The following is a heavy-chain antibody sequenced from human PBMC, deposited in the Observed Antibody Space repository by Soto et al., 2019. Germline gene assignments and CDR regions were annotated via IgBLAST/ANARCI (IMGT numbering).Heavy chain of an antibody. CDR1: GGSFSGYY. Sequence: SETLSLTCAVYGGSFSGYYWSWIRQPPGKGLEWIGEINHSGSTNYNPSLKSRVTISVDTSKNQFSLKLSSVTAADTAVYYCARVSQYCSGGSCYSGIDYWGQGTLVTSPQ. D-gene: IGHD2-15*01. CDR2: INHSGST. V-gene: IGHV4-34*01. J-gene: IGHJ4*02. CDR3: ARVSQYCSGGSCYSGIDY.